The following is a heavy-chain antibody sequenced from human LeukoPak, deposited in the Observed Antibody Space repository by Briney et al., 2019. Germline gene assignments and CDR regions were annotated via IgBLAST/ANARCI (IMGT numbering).Heavy chain of an antibody. Sequence: WASVKVSFKASGYTFTSYGISWVRQAPGQGLERMGWISAYNGDTNYAQKLHGRVSMTTDTSTSTAYVELRSLTSDDTAVYYCARGGYCSIGVCHPDDAFDIWGQGTVVTVSS. CDR2: ISAYNGDT. J-gene: IGHJ3*02. V-gene: IGHV1-18*01. D-gene: IGHD2-8*01. CDR1: GYTFTSYG. CDR3: ARGGYCSIGVCHPDDAFDI.